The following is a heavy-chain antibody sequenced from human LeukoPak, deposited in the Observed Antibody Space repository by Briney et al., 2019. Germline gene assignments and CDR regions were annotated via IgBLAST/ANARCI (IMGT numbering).Heavy chain of an antibody. CDR1: GFTFSSYW. D-gene: IGHD6-13*01. V-gene: IGHV3-7*03. CDR2: IKQDGSEK. J-gene: IGHJ4*02. Sequence: PGGSLRLSCAASGFTFSSYWMSWVRQAPGKGLEWVANIKQDGSEKYYVDSVKGRFTISRDNAKNSLYLQMNSLKTEDTAVYYCTTDRPRIAAAESFCLKWGQGTLVTVSS. CDR3: TTDRPRIAAAESFCLK.